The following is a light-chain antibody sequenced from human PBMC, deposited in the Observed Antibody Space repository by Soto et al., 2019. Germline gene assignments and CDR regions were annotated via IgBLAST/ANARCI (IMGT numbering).Light chain of an antibody. CDR3: QQYHNWPPWT. J-gene: IGKJ1*01. CDR2: GAS. Sequence: EIVMTQSPATLSVSPGERATLSCRASQSVSSNLAWYQQKPGQAPRLLIYGASTRATGIPARFSGSGSGTEFTLTISSLQSEDFAVYYCQQYHNWPPWTFGQGTKGDIK. V-gene: IGKV3-15*01. CDR1: QSVSSN.